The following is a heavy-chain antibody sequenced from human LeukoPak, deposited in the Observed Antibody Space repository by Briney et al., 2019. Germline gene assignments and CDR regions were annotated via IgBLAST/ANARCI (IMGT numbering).Heavy chain of an antibody. CDR3: TTEVGSYYYGSGSPGNFDY. CDR1: GFTFSNAW. CDR2: IISKTDGGTT. D-gene: IGHD3-10*01. J-gene: IGHJ4*02. V-gene: IGHV3-15*01. Sequence: GRSVRLSCAASGFTFSNAWMSWVRQAPGKGLEWVGRIISKTDGGTTDYAAPVKGRFTISRDDSKNTLYLQMNSLKTEDTAVYYCTTEVGSYYYGSGSPGNFDYWGQGTLVTVSS.